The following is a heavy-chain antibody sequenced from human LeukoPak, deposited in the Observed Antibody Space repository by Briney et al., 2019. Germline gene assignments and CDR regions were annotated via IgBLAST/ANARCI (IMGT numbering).Heavy chain of an antibody. CDR3: ASPYTAMDLTDY. CDR1: GFTFSSYA. J-gene: IGHJ4*02. D-gene: IGHD5-18*01. CDR2: ISYDGSNK. V-gene: IGHV3-30-3*01. Sequence: PGGSLRLSCAASGFTFSSYAMDWVRQAPGKGLEWVAVISYDGSNKYYADSVKGRFTISRDNSKNTLYLQMNSLRAEDTAVYYCASPYTAMDLTDYWGQGTLVTVSS.